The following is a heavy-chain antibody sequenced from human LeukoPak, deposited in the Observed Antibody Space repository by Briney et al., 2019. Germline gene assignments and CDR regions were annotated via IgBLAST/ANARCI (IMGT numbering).Heavy chain of an antibody. J-gene: IGHJ4*02. Sequence: PGGSLRLSCAASGFAFSSYGMHWVRQAPGKGLEWVAFIRYDGSNKYYADSVKGRFTISRDNSKNTLYLQMNSLRAEDTAVYYCAKDPSVADPYWGQGTLVTVSS. CDR3: AKDPSVADPY. CDR2: IRYDGSNK. CDR1: GFAFSSYG. V-gene: IGHV3-30*02. D-gene: IGHD6-19*01.